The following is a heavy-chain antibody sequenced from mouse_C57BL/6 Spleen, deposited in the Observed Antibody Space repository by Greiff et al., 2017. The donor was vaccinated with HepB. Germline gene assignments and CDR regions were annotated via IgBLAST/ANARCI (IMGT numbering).Heavy chain of an antibody. J-gene: IGHJ3*01. Sequence: QVQLKQPGTELVKPGASVKLSCKASGYTFTSYWMHWVKQRPGQGLEWIGNINPSNGGTNYNEKFKSKATLTVDKSSSTAYMQLSSLTSEDSAVYYCARKGETAQATPFAYWGQGTLVTVSA. CDR3: ARKGETAQATPFAY. V-gene: IGHV1-53*01. CDR2: INPSNGGT. CDR1: GYTFTSYW. D-gene: IGHD3-2*02.